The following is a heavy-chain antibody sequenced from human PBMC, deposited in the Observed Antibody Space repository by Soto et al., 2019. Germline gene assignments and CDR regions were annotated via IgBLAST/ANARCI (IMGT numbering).Heavy chain of an antibody. V-gene: IGHV3-53*04. J-gene: IGHJ6*04. D-gene: IGHD3-10*01. CDR2: IYSGGDT. CDR3: AKKPDSKTSGGDV. CDR1: GFAVRHNY. Sequence: EVQLVESGGGLVQTGGSLRLSCTASGFAVRHNYMTWVRPAPGKGLEWVSLIYSGGDTAYTYSVKGLFTMARHTSQNTRYLQMNSLRVVYTAVYYSAKKPDSKTSGGDVWGKGTAVTVSS.